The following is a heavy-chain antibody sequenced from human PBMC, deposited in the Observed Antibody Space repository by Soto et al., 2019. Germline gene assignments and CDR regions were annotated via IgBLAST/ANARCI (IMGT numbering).Heavy chain of an antibody. CDR2: IYYSGST. J-gene: IGHJ5*02. V-gene: IGHV4-39*01. CDR1: GGSISSSSYY. D-gene: IGHD4-4*01. Sequence: SETLSLTCTVSGGSISSSSYYWGWIRQPPGKGLEWIGSIYYSGSTYYNPSLKSRVTISVDTSKNQFSLKLSSVTAADTAVYYCARRHYIRQRSADWFDPWGQGTLVTVSS. CDR3: ARRHYIRQRSADWFDP.